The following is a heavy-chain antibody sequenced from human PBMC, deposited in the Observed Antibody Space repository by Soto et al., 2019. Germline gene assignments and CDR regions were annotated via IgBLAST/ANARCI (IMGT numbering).Heavy chain of an antibody. J-gene: IGHJ5*02. CDR1: GFSLSTSGVG. CDR2: IYWDDDK. CDR3: AHRWTRRRSSSLEDWFDP. V-gene: IGHV2-5*02. Sequence: QITLKESGPTLVKPTQTLTLTCTFSGFSLSTSGVGVGWIRQPPGKALEWLALIYWDDDKRYSPSLKSRLTITKDTSKNQVVLTMTNMDPVDTATYYCAHRWTRRRSSSLEDWFDPWGQGTLVTVSS. D-gene: IGHD6-6*01.